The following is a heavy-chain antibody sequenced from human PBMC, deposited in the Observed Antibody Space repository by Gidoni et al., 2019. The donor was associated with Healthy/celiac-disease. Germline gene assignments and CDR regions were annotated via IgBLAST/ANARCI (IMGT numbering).Heavy chain of an antibody. V-gene: IGHV3-23*01. Sequence: EVQLLESGGGLVQPGGSLRLSCAASGFTFSSYAMGWVRQAPGKGLEWVSAISGSGGSTYDADSVKGRFTISRDNSKNTLYLQMNSLRAEDTAVYYCAKEGRYYDSSGYYQTDYWGQGTLVTVSS. CDR2: ISGSGGST. CDR1: GFTFSSYA. D-gene: IGHD3-22*01. CDR3: AKEGRYYDSSGYYQTDY. J-gene: IGHJ4*02.